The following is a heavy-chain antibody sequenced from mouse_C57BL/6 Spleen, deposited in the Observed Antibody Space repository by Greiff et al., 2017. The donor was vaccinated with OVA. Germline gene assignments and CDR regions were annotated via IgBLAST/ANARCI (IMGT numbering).Heavy chain of an antibody. CDR1: GFTFSDYG. CDR2: ISSGSSTI. CDR3: ARGNYYGSRNYFDY. Sequence: EVKLMESGGGLVKPGGSLKLSCAASGFTFSDYGMHWVRQAPEKGLEWVAYISSGSSTIYYADTVQGRFTISRDNAKNTLFLQMTSLRSEDTAMYYCARGNYYGSRNYFDYWGQGTTRTVSS. V-gene: IGHV5-17*01. J-gene: IGHJ2*01. D-gene: IGHD1-1*01.